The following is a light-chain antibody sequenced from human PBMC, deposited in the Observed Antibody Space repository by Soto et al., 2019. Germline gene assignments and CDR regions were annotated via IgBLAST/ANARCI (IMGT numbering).Light chain of an antibody. CDR3: QQSYSTPIT. V-gene: IGKV1-39*01. J-gene: IGKJ5*01. Sequence: DIQMTQSPSSLSASVGDTVTITFRPSQSISTYLNWYQQKPGKAPNLLIYTTSSLHSGVPSRFSGSGSGTDFTLTISSLPPEDFATYYCQQSYSTPITFGQGTRLEIK. CDR1: QSISTY. CDR2: TTS.